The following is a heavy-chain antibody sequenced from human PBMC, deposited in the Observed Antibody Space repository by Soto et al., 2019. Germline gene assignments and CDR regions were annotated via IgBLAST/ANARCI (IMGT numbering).Heavy chain of an antibody. CDR2: INAGNGNT. D-gene: IGHD1-26*01. CDR1: GYTFTSYA. J-gene: IGHJ6*02. CDR3: ARWGGYYYGMDV. Sequence: QLVQSGAEVKKPGASVKVSCKASGYTFTSYAMHWVRQAPGQRLEWMGWINAGNGNTKYSQKFQGRVTITRDTSASTAYMELSSLRSEDTAVYYCARWGGYYYGMDVWGQGTTVTVSS. V-gene: IGHV1-3*01.